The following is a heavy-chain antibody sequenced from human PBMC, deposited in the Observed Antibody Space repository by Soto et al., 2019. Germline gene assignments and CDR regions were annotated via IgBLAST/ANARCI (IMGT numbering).Heavy chain of an antibody. CDR1: GGSISSYY. CDR2: ISYSGST. Sequence: QVQLQESGPGLVKPSETLSLTCTVSGGSISSYYWTWIRQPPGKGLEWIGFISYSGSTNYNPSLKSRVTMSVDTSKKQFSLKLSSVTAADTAVYYCARQFRVGDNALGFWGQGTLVTVSS. CDR3: ARQFRVGDNALGF. J-gene: IGHJ4*02. D-gene: IGHD2-2*01. V-gene: IGHV4-59*08.